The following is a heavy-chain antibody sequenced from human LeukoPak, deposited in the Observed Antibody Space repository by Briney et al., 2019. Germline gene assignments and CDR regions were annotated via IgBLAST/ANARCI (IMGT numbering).Heavy chain of an antibody. CDR1: GGSITSYY. CDR3: ARSYSSTWYGDFQH. CDR2: ISYSGST. J-gene: IGHJ1*01. Sequence: NPSETLSLTCTVSGGSITSYYWSWIRQPPGKGLEWIAYISYSGSTNCNPSLKSRVTISVDTSKNQFSLRLTSVTAADTAVYYCARSYSSTWYGDFQHWGQGTLVTVSS. D-gene: IGHD6-13*01. V-gene: IGHV4-59*01.